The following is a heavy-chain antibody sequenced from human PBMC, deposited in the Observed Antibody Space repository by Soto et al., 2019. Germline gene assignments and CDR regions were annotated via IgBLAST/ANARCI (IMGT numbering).Heavy chain of an antibody. CDR2: IIDSGAST. J-gene: IGHJ6*02. Sequence: PGGSLRLSCAASGFTFRSCAMGWVSKAPGKGLEWVSDIIDSGASTYYADSVKGRFTISRDNSKSTLYLQMNSLRAEDTALYYCAKGRSYYYYYGVDVWGQGT. CDR1: GFTFRSCA. V-gene: IGHV3-23*01. CDR3: AKGRSYYYYYGVDV.